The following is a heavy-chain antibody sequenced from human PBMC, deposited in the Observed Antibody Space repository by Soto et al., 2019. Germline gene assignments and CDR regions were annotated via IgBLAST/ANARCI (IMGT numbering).Heavy chain of an antibody. J-gene: IGHJ6*02. Sequence: PGGSLRLSCAASGFTVSSNYMSWVRQAPGKGLDWVSVIYSGGSTYYADSVKGRFTISRDNSKNTLYLQMNSLRAEDTAVYYCARDLRPGGSIATYYYYGMDVWGQGTTVTVSS. CDR2: IYSGGST. D-gene: IGHD2-15*01. CDR1: GFTVSSNY. CDR3: ARDLRPGGSIATYYYYGMDV. V-gene: IGHV3-53*01.